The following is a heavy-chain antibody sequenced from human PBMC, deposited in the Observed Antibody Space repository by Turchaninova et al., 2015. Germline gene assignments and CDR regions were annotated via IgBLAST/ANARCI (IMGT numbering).Heavy chain of an antibody. V-gene: IGHV3-72*01. CDR2: IRRRANSYST. J-gene: IGHJ4*02. CDR3: ARGGGFGSYFDS. CDR1: GFTFSEYY. D-gene: IGHD3-3*01. Sequence: GESGGGLVQPGGSLRLSCAASGFTFSEYYMELVRAAPGKGLEWVGRIRRRANSYSTDYAASVKGRFTLSRDDSRSSLFLQMNSLKTDDTAVYYCARGGGFGSYFDSWGQGTLVAVSS.